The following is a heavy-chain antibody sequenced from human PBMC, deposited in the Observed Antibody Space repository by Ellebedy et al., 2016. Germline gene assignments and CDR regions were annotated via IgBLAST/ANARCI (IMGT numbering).Heavy chain of an antibody. CDR1: GFTFSSYA. V-gene: IGHV3-30-3*01. CDR3: ARGRLMVRGVIIT. CDR2: ISYDGSNK. D-gene: IGHD3-10*01. J-gene: IGHJ4*01. Sequence: GESLKISXAASGFTFSSYAMHWVRQAPGKGLEWVAVISYDGSNKYYADSVKGRFTISRDNSKNTLYLQMNSLRAEDTAVYYCARGRLMVRGVIITWGHGTLVTVSS.